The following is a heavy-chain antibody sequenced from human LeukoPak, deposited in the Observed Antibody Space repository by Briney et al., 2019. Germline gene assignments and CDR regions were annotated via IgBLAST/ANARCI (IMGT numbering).Heavy chain of an antibody. D-gene: IGHD5-12*01. Sequence: PGGSLKLSCAASGFTFSGPAIHWVRQASGKGLEWVGHIRTKANGYATVSAASVKGRFTMSRDDSKNTAYLQMNSLKTEDTAVYYCTTYDPSNYYGMDVWGQGTTVTVS. V-gene: IGHV3-73*01. CDR3: TTYDPSNYYGMDV. CDR2: IRTKANGYAT. J-gene: IGHJ6*02. CDR1: GFTFSGPA.